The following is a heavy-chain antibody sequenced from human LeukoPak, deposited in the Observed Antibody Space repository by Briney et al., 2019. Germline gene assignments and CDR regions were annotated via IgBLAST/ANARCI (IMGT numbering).Heavy chain of an antibody. CDR3: ARGTEYTSSYYYNYPMDV. D-gene: IGHD6-6*01. J-gene: IGHJ6*03. CDR1: GFTFSSYS. V-gene: IGHV3-21*01. Sequence: GGSLRLSCAASGFTFSSYSMTWVRQAPGKGLEWVSSISSSSSYIYYADSVKGRFTISRDNAKNSLYLQMNSLRGDDTAVYYCARGTEYTSSYYYNYPMDVWGKGTTVTVSS. CDR2: ISSSSSYI.